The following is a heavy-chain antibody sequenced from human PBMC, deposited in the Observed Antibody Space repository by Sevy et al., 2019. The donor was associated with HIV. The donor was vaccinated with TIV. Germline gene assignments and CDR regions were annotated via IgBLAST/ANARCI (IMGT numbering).Heavy chain of an antibody. J-gene: IGHJ4*02. CDR2: ISYDGSDK. Sequence: GGSLRLSCAASGFNFRIYAMHRVRQAPGKGLEWVAVISYDGSDKLYAESVKGRFTISRDNSKNMVFLQLNSLRGDDTAVYYCGTGRQGATYGYWGQGTPVTVSS. CDR1: GFNFRIYA. CDR3: GTGRQGATYGY. V-gene: IGHV3-30*03. D-gene: IGHD1-26*01.